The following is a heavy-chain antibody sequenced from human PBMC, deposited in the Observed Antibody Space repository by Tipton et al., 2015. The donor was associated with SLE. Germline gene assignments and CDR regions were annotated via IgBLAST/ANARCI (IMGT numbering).Heavy chain of an antibody. D-gene: IGHD6-19*01. CDR2: VSSSGSIM. Sequence: SLRLSCAASGFTFSNYEMNWVRQAPGRGLEWVAYVSSSGSIMYDADSVRGRFTISRDNSKNTLYLQMNSLRAEDTAVYYCAKDGAGYSSGWYGGYYYGMDVWGQGTTVTVSS. J-gene: IGHJ6*02. CDR1: GFTFSNYE. V-gene: IGHV3-48*03. CDR3: AKDGAGYSSGWYGGYYYGMDV.